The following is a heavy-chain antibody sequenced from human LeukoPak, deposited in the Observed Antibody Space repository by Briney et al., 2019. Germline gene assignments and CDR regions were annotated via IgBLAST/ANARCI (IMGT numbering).Heavy chain of an antibody. CDR2: MSYSGST. J-gene: IGHJ4*02. D-gene: IGHD3-16*01. Sequence: SETLSLTCSVSGGSVSAYYWSWIRQPPGKGLEYIGYMSYSGSTNCNPSVKSRVTISIDASRNQFSLKLSSVTAADTAVYYCARMINGDYCDYWGQGTLVTVSS. CDR3: ARMINGDYCDY. V-gene: IGHV4-59*02. CDR1: GGSVSAYY.